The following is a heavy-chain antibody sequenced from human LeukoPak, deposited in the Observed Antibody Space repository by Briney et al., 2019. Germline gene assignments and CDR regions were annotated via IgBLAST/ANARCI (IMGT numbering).Heavy chain of an antibody. Sequence: PGRSLRLSCAASGFTFSSYGMHWVRQAPGKGLEWVAFIRYDGSNKYYADSVKGRFTISRDNSKNTLYLQMNSLRAEDTAVYYCAIAQGVPAAPDYWGQGTLVTVSS. D-gene: IGHD2-2*01. CDR1: GFTFSSYG. J-gene: IGHJ4*02. CDR3: AIAQGVPAAPDY. V-gene: IGHV3-30*02. CDR2: IRYDGSNK.